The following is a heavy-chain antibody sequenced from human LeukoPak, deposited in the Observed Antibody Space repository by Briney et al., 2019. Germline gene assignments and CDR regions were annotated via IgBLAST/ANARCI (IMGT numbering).Heavy chain of an antibody. V-gene: IGHV4-38-2*02. J-gene: IGHJ5*02. CDR3: ARAETYYDILTGYPEPNWFDP. Sequence: SETLSLTCTVSGYSISSGYFWSWIRQPPGKGLEWIGEINHSGSTNYNPSLKSRVTMSVDTSKNQFSLKLSSVTAADTAVYYCARAETYYDILTGYPEPNWFDPWGQGTLVTVSS. CDR2: INHSGST. D-gene: IGHD3-9*01. CDR1: GYSISSGYF.